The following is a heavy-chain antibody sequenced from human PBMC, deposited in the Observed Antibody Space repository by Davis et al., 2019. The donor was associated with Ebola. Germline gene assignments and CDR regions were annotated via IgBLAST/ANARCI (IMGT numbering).Heavy chain of an antibody. CDR1: GGSLSGYF. J-gene: IGHJ5*02. Sequence: MPSETLSLTCAVYGGSLSGYFWTWIRQPPGKGLEWIGEINHSGSTNYNPSLKSRVTISVDTSKNQFSLKLSSVTAADTAVYYCARDKAAAAGTRFDPWGQGTLVTVSS. D-gene: IGHD6-13*01. V-gene: IGHV4-34*01. CDR3: ARDKAAAAGTRFDP. CDR2: INHSGST.